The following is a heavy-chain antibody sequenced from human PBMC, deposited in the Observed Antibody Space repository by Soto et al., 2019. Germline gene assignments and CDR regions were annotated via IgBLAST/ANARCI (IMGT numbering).Heavy chain of an antibody. Sequence: EVQLVESGGGLVQPGGSLRLSCAASGLTLSNQWMHWVRQAPGKGLVWVSRIDDGSGTSYADSVKGRFTVSRDSAKNTLYLHMNSLRAEDTALYYCTSVFYNWGQGTLVTVSS. J-gene: IGHJ4*02. V-gene: IGHV3-74*01. CDR2: IDDGSGT. CDR1: GLTLSNQW. CDR3: TSVFYN.